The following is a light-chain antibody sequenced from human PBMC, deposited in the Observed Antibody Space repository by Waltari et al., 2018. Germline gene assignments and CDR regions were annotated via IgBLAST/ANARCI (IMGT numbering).Light chain of an antibody. J-gene: IGLJ3*02. CDR1: TGAVTSGHF. V-gene: IGLV7-46*01. Sequence: QAVVTQEPSLTVSPGGTVTLTCGSSTGAVTSGHFPYWFQQKPGQAPRTVIYDTTNSHSWTPARFSGSFLGGKAALTLSCAQPEDEAEYYCLLFYSGARVFGGGTKLTVL. CDR2: DTT. CDR3: LLFYSGARV.